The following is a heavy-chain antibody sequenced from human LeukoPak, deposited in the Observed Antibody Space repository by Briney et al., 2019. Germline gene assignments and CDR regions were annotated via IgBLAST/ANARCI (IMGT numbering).Heavy chain of an antibody. CDR2: INHSGST. CDR1: GGSFSGDY. Sequence: SETLSLTCAVYGGSFSGDYWSWSLQPPGKGLQGSGEINHSGSTNYNPSLKSRVTISVDTSKNQFSLKLSSVTAADTAVYYCARRGVTDGEELYYYYYMAVWGKGTTVTISS. V-gene: IGHV4-34*01. D-gene: IGHD4-17*01. CDR3: ARRGVTDGEELYYYYYMAV. J-gene: IGHJ6*03.